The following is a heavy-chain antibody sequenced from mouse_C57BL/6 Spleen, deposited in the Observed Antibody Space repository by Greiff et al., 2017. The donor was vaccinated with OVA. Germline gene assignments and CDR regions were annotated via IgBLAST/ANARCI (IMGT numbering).Heavy chain of an antibody. Sequence: VKLMESGPELVKPGASVKISCKASGYAFSSSWMNWVKQRPGKGLEWIGRIYPGDGDTNYNGKFKGKATLTADKSSSTAYMQLSSLTSEDSAVYFCARTGFTTVVDYWGQGTTLTVSS. J-gene: IGHJ2*01. CDR1: GYAFSSSW. D-gene: IGHD1-1*01. CDR3: ARTGFTTVVDY. V-gene: IGHV1-82*01. CDR2: IYPGDGDT.